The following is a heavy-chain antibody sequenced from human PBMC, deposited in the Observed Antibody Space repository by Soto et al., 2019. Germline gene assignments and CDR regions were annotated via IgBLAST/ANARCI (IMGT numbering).Heavy chain of an antibody. V-gene: IGHV3-30-3*02. CDR1: GFTFSSYA. J-gene: IGHJ6*02. Sequence: GGSLRLSCAASGFTFSSYAMHWVRQAPGKGLEWVAVISYDGSNKYYADSVKGRFTISRDNSKNTLYLQMNSLRAEDTAVYYCAKTLPRYYYYYGMDVWGQGTTVTVSS. D-gene: IGHD3-10*01. CDR3: AKTLPRYYYYYGMDV. CDR2: ISYDGSNK.